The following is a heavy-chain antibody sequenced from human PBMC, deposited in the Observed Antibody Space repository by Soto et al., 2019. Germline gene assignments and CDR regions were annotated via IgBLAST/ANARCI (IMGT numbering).Heavy chain of an antibody. Sequence: GGSLRLSCAASGFTFSSYAMSWVRQAPGKGLEWVSAISGSGGSAYYADSVKGRFTISRDNSKNTLYLQMNSLRAEDTAVYYCAKDLGYYDSSGYPVGDYWGQGTLVTVSS. CDR2: ISGSGGSA. D-gene: IGHD3-22*01. CDR3: AKDLGYYDSSGYPVGDY. V-gene: IGHV3-23*01. J-gene: IGHJ4*02. CDR1: GFTFSSYA.